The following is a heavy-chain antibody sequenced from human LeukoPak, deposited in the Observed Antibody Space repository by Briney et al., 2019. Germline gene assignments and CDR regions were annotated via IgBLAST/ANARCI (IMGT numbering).Heavy chain of an antibody. J-gene: IGHJ4*02. D-gene: IGHD3-22*01. Sequence: GSSVKVSCKASGGTFISYAISWVRQAPGQGLEWMGGIIPIFGTANYAQKFQGRVTITADESTSTAYMELSSLRSEDTAVYYCARNYYDSSGYYSIDYWGQGTLVTVSS. CDR2: IIPIFGTA. CDR3: ARNYYDSSGYYSIDY. CDR1: GGTFISYA. V-gene: IGHV1-69*01.